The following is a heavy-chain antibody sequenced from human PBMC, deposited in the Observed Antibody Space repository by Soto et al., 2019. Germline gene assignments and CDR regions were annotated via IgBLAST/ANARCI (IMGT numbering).Heavy chain of an antibody. J-gene: IGHJ6*02. D-gene: IGHD2-2*02. V-gene: IGHV1-8*01. CDR1: GYTFTSYD. CDR3: ARGSRRGYCSSTSCYRMDV. Sequence: SVKVSCKASGYTFTSYDINWVRQATGQGLEWMGWMNPNSGNTGYAQKFQGRVTMTRNTSISTAYMELSSLRSEDTAVYYCARGSRRGYCSSTSCYRMDVWGQGTTVTVSS. CDR2: MNPNSGNT.